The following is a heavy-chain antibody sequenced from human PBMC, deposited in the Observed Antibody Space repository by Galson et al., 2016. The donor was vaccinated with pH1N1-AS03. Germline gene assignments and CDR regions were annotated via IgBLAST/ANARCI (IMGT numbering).Heavy chain of an antibody. CDR2: IWNDAGTT. CDR3: ARLSGMVPTEYYFAS. V-gene: IGHV3-33*01. D-gene: IGHD3-3*01. Sequence: SLRLSCAASGFTISKYGMHWVRQAPGKGLEWVAIIWNDAGTTHYADSVKGRFTISKDNSKSTLFLQMNSLRAEDTAIYYCARLSGMVPTEYYFASWGQGTLVAVSS. CDR1: GFTISKYG. J-gene: IGHJ4*02.